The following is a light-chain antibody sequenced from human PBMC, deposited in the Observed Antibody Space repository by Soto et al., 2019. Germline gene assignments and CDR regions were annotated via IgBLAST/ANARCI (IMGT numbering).Light chain of an antibody. CDR1: SSDVGDYNY. V-gene: IGLV2-14*01. CDR2: DVS. CDR3: SSYTTSGSLV. Sequence: QSVLTQPASVSGSPGQSITISCTGTSSDVGDYNYVSWYQQHPGKAPKLMIYDVSNRPSGVSNRFSGSKSGNTASLTISGLQAEDEADYYCSSYTTSGSLVFGGGTKVTVL. J-gene: IGLJ2*01.